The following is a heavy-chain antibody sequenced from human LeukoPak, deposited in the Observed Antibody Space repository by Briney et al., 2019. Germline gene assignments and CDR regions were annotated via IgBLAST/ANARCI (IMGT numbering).Heavy chain of an antibody. Sequence: SVKVSCKASGGTFGSYVISWVRQAPGQGLEWMGGIIPIFGTAHYAQKFQGRLTITADESTSTVYMEMSSLRSEDTAMYFCAKEGDTALVTGYFDLWGRGTLVTVSA. D-gene: IGHD5-18*01. CDR3: AKEGDTALVTGYFDL. V-gene: IGHV1-69*01. CDR2: IIPIFGTA. CDR1: GGTFGSYV. J-gene: IGHJ2*01.